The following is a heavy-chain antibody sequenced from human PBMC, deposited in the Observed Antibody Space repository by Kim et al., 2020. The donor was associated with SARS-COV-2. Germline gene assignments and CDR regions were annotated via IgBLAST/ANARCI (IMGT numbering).Heavy chain of an antibody. Sequence: GGSLRLSCAASGFTFSSYAMSWVRQAPGKGLEWVSAISGSGGSTYYADSVKGRFTISRDNSKNTLYLQMNSLRAEDTAVYYCAKDALRFLEWVPFMDVWGKGTTVTVSS. J-gene: IGHJ6*03. D-gene: IGHD3-3*01. V-gene: IGHV3-23*01. CDR1: GFTFSSYA. CDR3: AKDALRFLEWVPFMDV. CDR2: ISGSGGST.